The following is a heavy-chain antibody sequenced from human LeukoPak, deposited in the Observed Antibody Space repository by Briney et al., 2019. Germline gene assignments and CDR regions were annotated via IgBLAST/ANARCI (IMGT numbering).Heavy chain of an antibody. D-gene: IGHD1-26*01. CDR1: GFTSDDYA. Sequence: GGSLRLSCAASGFTSDDYAMHWVRQAPGKGLEWVSLIIGDGTNTYYADSVKGRFTISRDNSKNSLYLQMNSLRTEDTALYYCAKDGSSGSYSDYWGQGTLVTVSS. V-gene: IGHV3-43*02. J-gene: IGHJ4*02. CDR3: AKDGSSGSYSDY. CDR2: IIGDGTNT.